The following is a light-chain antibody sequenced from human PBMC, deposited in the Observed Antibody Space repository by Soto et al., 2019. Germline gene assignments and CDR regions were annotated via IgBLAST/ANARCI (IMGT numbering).Light chain of an antibody. V-gene: IGKV3-20*01. CDR2: GAS. CDR1: QSVTPNY. J-gene: IGKJ1*01. CDR3: QHYVTSLTT. Sequence: EIVLTQSPGTLSLSPGDRATLSCEASQSVTPNYLAWYQQKPGQAPRLLIFGASIRATGIPDRFIGSGSGTDFTLTISRLEPEDFAVYYCQHYVTSLTTFGQGTKVEVK.